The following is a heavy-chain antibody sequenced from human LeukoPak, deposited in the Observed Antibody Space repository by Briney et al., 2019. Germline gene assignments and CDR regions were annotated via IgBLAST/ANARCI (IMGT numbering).Heavy chain of an antibody. V-gene: IGHV3-23*01. J-gene: IGHJ4*02. CDR2: ISSSGGST. D-gene: IGHD3-10*01. CDR3: ARDRYGPFDY. Sequence: GGSLRLSCAASGFTFSSYAMSWVRQAPGKGLEWVSAISSSGGSTYYADSVKGRFTISRDNSKNTLYLQMNSLRAEDTAVYYCARDRYGPFDYWGQGTLVTVSS. CDR1: GFTFSSYA.